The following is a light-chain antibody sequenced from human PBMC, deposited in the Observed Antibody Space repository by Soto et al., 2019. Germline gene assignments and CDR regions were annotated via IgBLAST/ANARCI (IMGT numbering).Light chain of an antibody. CDR1: SSDVGAYNY. CDR3: SSYAGSNNLL. CDR2: EVN. Sequence: QSALTQPPSASGSPGQSVTISCSGSSSDVGAYNYVSWYQQHPGKAPKLMIHEVNQQPSGVPDRFSGAKSGNTASLTVSGLQADDEADYYCSSYAGSNNLLFGGGTKLTVL. V-gene: IGLV2-8*01. J-gene: IGLJ2*01.